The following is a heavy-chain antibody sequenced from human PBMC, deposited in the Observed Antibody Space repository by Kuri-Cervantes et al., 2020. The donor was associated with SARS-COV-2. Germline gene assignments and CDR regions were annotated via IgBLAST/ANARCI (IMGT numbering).Heavy chain of an antibody. D-gene: IGHD3-22*01. J-gene: IGHJ3*02. CDR3: ASSSPFRRLVVISLVGAFDI. CDR2: INPNSGGT. Sequence: ASVKVSCKASGYTFTSYYMNWVRQAPGQGLEWMGWINPNSGGTNYAQKFQGRVTMTRDTSISTAYMELSRLRSDETAVYYCASSSPFRRLVVISLVGAFDIWGQGTMVTVSS. CDR1: GYTFTSYY. V-gene: IGHV1-2*02.